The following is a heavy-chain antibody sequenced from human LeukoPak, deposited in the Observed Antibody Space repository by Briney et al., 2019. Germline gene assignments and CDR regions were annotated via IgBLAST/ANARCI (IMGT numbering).Heavy chain of an antibody. Sequence: QPGGSLRLSCAASGFTFSSYGMHWVRQAPGKGLEWVAFIRYDGSNKYYADSVKGRFTISRDNSKNALYLQMNSLRAEDTAVYYCAKDILDGRGWYFEVDAFDIWGQGTMVTVSS. CDR3: AKDILDGRGWYFEVDAFDI. V-gene: IGHV3-30*02. CDR1: GFTFSSYG. J-gene: IGHJ3*02. CDR2: IRYDGSNK. D-gene: IGHD6-19*01.